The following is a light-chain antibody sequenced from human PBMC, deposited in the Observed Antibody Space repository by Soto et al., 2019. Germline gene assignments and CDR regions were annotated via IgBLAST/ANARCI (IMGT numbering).Light chain of an antibody. Sequence: VLTQSPGTLSTFTGETAHLSCGASPSISSSYLAWYQQKPGQAPRLLIYGASSRATGIPDRFSGTGSETDFTLTISRLEPEDFAVYYCQQYDNSPITFGQGTRLEIK. CDR3: QQYDNSPIT. J-gene: IGKJ5*01. V-gene: IGKV3-20*01. CDR1: PSISSSY. CDR2: GAS.